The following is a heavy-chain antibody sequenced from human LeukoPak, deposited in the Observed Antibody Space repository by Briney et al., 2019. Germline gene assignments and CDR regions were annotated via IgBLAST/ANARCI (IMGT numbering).Heavy chain of an antibody. V-gene: IGHV1-24*01. J-gene: IGHJ4*02. CDR3: ATAPLWESSLREER. D-gene: IGHD1-26*01. CDR2: FDPEDGET. CDR1: GGTFSSYA. Sequence: ASVKVSCKASGGTFSSYAISWVRQAPGKGLEWMGGFDPEDGETIYAQKFQGRVTMTEDTSTDTAYMELSSLRSEDTAVYYCATAPLWESSLREERWGQGTLVTVSS.